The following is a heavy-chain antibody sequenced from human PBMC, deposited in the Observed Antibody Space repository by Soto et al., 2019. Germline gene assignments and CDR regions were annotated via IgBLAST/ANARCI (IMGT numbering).Heavy chain of an antibody. CDR3: ARGGILTGYYPNDY. D-gene: IGHD3-9*01. CDR1: GFTFSSYG. CDR2: IWYDGSNK. V-gene: IGHV3-33*01. J-gene: IGHJ4*02. Sequence: RLSCAASGFTFSSYGMHWVRQAPGKGLEWVAVIWYDGSNKYYADSVKGRFTISRDNSKNTLYLQMNSLRAEDTAVYYCARGGILTGYYPNDYWGQGTLVTVSS.